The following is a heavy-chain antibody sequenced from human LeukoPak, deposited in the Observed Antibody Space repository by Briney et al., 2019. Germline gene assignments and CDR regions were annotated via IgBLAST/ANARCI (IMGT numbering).Heavy chain of an antibody. CDR1: GYTFTSYG. CDR2: ISTYNGNT. J-gene: IGHJ4*02. V-gene: IGHV1-18*01. CDR3: ARDPTTQTFDY. Sequence: ASVKVSCKASGYTFTSYGISWVRQAPGQGLEWMGWISTYNGNTNYAQKLQGRVTMTTDTSTTTAYMELRSLTSDDTAEYYCARDPTTQTFDYWGQGTLVTVSS. D-gene: IGHD4-11*01.